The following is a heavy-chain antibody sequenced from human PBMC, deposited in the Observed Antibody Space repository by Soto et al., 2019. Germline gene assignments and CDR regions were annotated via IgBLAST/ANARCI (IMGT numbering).Heavy chain of an antibody. J-gene: IGHJ3*02. V-gene: IGHV3-23*01. CDR1: GFTFSTHA. Sequence: EVQLLESGGGLVQPGGSLRLSCAASGFTFSTHAMILVRQAPGKGLNWVSTVDVGGGSTYYTDSVKGRFTVSRDNSKNTVYLQLNTLRAEDTAIYFCARASGPAGGGACDIWGQGTMVTVSS. CDR3: ARASGPAGGGACDI. D-gene: IGHD6-25*01. CDR2: VDVGGGST.